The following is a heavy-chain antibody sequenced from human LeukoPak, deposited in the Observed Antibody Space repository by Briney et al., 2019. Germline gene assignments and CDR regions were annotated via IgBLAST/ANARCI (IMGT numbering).Heavy chain of an antibody. CDR2: IIPIFGTA. CDR3: ARAPYYGSGSLSYYYYGMDV. J-gene: IGHJ6*02. V-gene: IGHV1-69*13. CDR1: GGTFISYA. Sequence: ASVKVSCKASGGTFISYAISWVRQAPGQGLEWMGGIIPIFGTANYAQKFQGRVTITADESTSTAYMELSSLRSEDTAVYYCARAPYYGSGSLSYYYYGMDVWGQGTTVTVSS. D-gene: IGHD3-10*01.